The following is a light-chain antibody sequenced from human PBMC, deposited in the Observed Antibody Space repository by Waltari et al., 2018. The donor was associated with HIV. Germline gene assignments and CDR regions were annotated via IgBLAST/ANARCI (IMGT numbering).Light chain of an antibody. CDR1: SSDVGVYNY. CDR3: SSYTSSSTWV. V-gene: IGLV2-14*01. Sequence: QSALTQPASVSGSPGQSITISCTGTSSDVGVYNYVSWYQQHPGKAPKLMMYDVSKRPSGVSNRFSGSKSGNTASLTISGLQAEDEADYYCSSYTSSSTWVFGGGTKLTVL. J-gene: IGLJ3*02. CDR2: DVS.